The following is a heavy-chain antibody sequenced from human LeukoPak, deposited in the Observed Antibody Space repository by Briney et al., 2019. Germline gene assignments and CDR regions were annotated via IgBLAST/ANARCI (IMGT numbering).Heavy chain of an antibody. V-gene: IGHV3-23*01. D-gene: IGHD4-23*01. CDR3: AKDRRSMVVTPSWAFDI. CDR2: ISGGSSST. J-gene: IGHJ3*02. CDR1: GFTFSNYA. Sequence: GGSLRLSCAASGFTFSNYAMSWVRQAPGKGREWVSAISGGSSSTYYADSVKGRFTISRDKSKNTLSLQLNSLRAEDTALYYCAKDRRSMVVTPSWAFDIWGQGTLVTVSS.